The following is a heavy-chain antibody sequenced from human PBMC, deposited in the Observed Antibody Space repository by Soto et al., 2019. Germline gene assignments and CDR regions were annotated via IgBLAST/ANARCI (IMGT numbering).Heavy chain of an antibody. CDR1: GFTFSSYA. CDR2: ISGSGGST. CDR3: AKEGGDLNWFDP. V-gene: IGHV3-23*01. Sequence: LSLTCAASGFTFSSYAMSWVRQAPGKGLEWVSAISGSGGSTYYADSVKGRFTISRDNSKNTLYLQMNSLRAEDTAVYYCAKEGGDLNWFDPWGQGTLVTVSS. J-gene: IGHJ5*02. D-gene: IGHD2-21*01.